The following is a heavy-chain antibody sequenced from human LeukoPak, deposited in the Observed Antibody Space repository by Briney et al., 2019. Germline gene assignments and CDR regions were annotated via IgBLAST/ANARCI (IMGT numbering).Heavy chain of an antibody. CDR1: GFTFSSYS. V-gene: IGHV3-21*01. CDR3: AKDEVDGGDFDY. Sequence: PGGSLRLSCAASGFTFSSYSMNWVRQAPGKGLEWVSCISSSNSYIYYADSVKGRFTISRDNSKNTLYLQMNSLRAEDTAVYYCAKDEVDGGDFDYWGQGTLVTVSS. CDR2: ISSSNSYI. J-gene: IGHJ4*02. D-gene: IGHD4-23*01.